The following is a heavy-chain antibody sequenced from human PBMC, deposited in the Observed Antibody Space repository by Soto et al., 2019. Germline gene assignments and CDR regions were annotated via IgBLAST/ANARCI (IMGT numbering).Heavy chain of an antibody. J-gene: IGHJ4*01. Sequence: GGSLRLSCAASGFTFSTYWMSWVRQAPGKGLEWVANIKQDGSEKYYVDSVKGRFTISRDNAKNSLYLQMTSLRAEDTAVYYWAQAASSIGCNDYWGRGTLVTDSS. V-gene: IGHV3-7*03. CDR1: GFTFSTYW. CDR3: AQAASSIGCNDY. D-gene: IGHD6-19*01. CDR2: IKQDGSEK.